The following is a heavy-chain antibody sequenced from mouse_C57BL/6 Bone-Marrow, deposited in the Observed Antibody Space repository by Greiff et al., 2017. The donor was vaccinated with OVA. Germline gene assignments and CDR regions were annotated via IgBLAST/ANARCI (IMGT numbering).Heavy chain of an antibody. D-gene: IGHD1-1*01. Sequence: QVHVKQSGAELVKPGASVKMSCKASGYTFTSYWITWVKQRPGQGLEWIGDIYPGSGSTNYNEKFKSKATLTVDTSSSTAYMQLSSLTSEDSAVYYCARLGHYYGSSPWYFDVWGTGTTVTVSS. CDR3: ARLGHYYGSSPWYFDV. CDR1: GYTFTSYW. V-gene: IGHV1-55*01. CDR2: IYPGSGST. J-gene: IGHJ1*03.